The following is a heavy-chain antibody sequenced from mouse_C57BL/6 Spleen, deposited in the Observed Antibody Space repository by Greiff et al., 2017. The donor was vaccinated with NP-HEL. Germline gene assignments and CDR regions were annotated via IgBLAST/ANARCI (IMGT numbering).Heavy chain of an antibody. CDR2: IYPGDGDT. J-gene: IGHJ4*01. CDR1: GYAFSSSW. D-gene: IGHD3-2*02. CDR3: ARGSGYVDYAMDY. Sequence: QVQLQQSGPELVKPGASVKISCKASGYAFSSSWMNWVKQRPGKGLEWIGRIYPGDGDTNYNGKFKGKATLTADKSSSTAYMQLSSLTSEDSAVYFCARGSGYVDYAMDYWGQGTSVTVSS. V-gene: IGHV1-82*01.